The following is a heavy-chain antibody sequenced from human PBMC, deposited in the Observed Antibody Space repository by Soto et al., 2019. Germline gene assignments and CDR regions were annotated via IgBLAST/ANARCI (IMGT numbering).Heavy chain of an antibody. D-gene: IGHD6-19*01. V-gene: IGHV1-18*01. J-gene: IGHJ4*02. Sequence: GASVKVSCKASGYTFTSYGISWVRQAPGQGLEWMGWISAYNGNTNYAQKLQGRVTMTTDTSTSTAYMELRSLRSDDTAVYYCAVTYSSGWYSGFDYWGQGTLVTVSS. CDR1: GYTFTSYG. CDR2: ISAYNGNT. CDR3: AVTYSSGWYSGFDY.